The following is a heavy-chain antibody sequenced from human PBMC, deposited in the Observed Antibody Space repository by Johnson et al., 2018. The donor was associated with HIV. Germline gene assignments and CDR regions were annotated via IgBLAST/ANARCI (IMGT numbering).Heavy chain of an antibody. CDR3: ARASGYSSGGENSRVDGFDI. Sequence: VQLVESGGGVVQPGRSLRLSCAASGFTFSNYGMNWVRQTPGKGLEWVSTLNWNGGNTNYADSVRGRFTISSDNAKKSLYLQMNNLRAEDTALYYCARASGYSSGGENSRVDGFDIWGQGTVVTVSS. D-gene: IGHD6-19*01. CDR1: GFTFSNYG. J-gene: IGHJ3*02. V-gene: IGHV3-20*04. CDR2: LNWNGGNT.